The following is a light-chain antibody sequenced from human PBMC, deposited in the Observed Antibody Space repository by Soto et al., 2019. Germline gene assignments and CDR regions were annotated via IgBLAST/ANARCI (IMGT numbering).Light chain of an antibody. CDR3: QQYGSSRT. CDR1: QSISNRY. J-gene: IGKJ1*01. Sequence: EIVLTQSPGTLTLSPGDRGTLSCRASQSISNRYLAWYQQKPGQAPRLLIYGSSNRATGIPDRFGGSGSGTEFTLTINSLQSEDFAVYYCQQYGSSRTFGQGTKVDIK. V-gene: IGKV3-20*01. CDR2: GSS.